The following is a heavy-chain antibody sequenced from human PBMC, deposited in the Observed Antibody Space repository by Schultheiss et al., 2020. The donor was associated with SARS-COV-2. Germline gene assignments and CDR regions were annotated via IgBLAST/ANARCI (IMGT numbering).Heavy chain of an antibody. J-gene: IGHJ1*01. CDR1: GFTFSGSA. D-gene: IGHD2-15*01. CDR3: ARGLYPEYFQH. Sequence: GGSLRLSCAASGFTFSGSAIHWVRQAPGKGLEWVSSISSSSSYIYYADSVKGRFTISRDNAKNSLYLQMNSLRAEDTAVYYCARGLYPEYFQHWGQGTLVTVAS. CDR2: ISSSSSYI. V-gene: IGHV3-21*01.